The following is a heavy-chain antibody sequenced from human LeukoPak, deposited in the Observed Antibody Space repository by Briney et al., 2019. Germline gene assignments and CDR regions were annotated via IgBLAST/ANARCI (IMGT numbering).Heavy chain of an antibody. J-gene: IGHJ6*03. CDR3: ARHYDFWSAPWSNYYYYMDV. Sequence: PSETLSLTCTVSGGSISSYYWSWIRQPPGKGLEWIGYIYYSGSTNYNPSLKSRVTISVDTSKNQFSLKLSSVTAADPAVYSCARHYDFWSAPWSNYYYYMDVWGKGTTVTVSS. V-gene: IGHV4-59*01. D-gene: IGHD3-3*01. CDR1: GGSISSYY. CDR2: IYYSGST.